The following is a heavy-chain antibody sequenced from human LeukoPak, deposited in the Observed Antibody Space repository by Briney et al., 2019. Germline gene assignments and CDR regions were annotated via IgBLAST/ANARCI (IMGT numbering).Heavy chain of an antibody. D-gene: IGHD6-6*01. CDR1: GFTFSSYW. CDR3: ATISSSPSFDY. CDR2: INSDGSST. J-gene: IGHJ4*02. Sequence: GGSLRLSCAASGFTFSSYWMHWVRQAPGKGLVWVSRINSDGSSTSYADSVKGRFTISRDNAKNTLYLQMNSLRAEDTAVYYSATISSSPSFDYWGQGTLVTVSS. V-gene: IGHV3-74*01.